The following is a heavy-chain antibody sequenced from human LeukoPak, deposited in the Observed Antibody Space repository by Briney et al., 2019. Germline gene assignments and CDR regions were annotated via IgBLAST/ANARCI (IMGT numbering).Heavy chain of an antibody. V-gene: IGHV4-61*02. CDR1: GGSISSGSYY. D-gene: IGHD6-19*01. CDR3: ARDRVAVAGTFDY. CDR2: IYTSGST. J-gene: IGHJ4*02. Sequence: PSETLSLTCTVSGGSISSGSYYWSWIRQPAGKGLEWIGRIYTSGSTDYNPSLKSRVTISVDTSKNQFSLKLSSVTAADTAVYYCARDRVAVAGTFDYWGQGTPVTVSS.